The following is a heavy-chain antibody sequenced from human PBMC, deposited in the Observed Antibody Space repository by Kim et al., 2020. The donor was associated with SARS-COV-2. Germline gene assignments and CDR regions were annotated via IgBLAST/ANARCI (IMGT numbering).Heavy chain of an antibody. CDR2: INPNSGGT. Sequence: ASVKVSCKASGYTFTGYYMHWVRQAPGQGLEWMGRINPNSGGTNYAQKFQGRVTMTRDTSISTAYMELSRLRSDDTAVYYCARDAVAGIGHNWFDPWGQGTLVTVSS. CDR3: ARDAVAGIGHNWFDP. V-gene: IGHV1-2*06. D-gene: IGHD6-19*01. J-gene: IGHJ5*02. CDR1: GYTFTGYY.